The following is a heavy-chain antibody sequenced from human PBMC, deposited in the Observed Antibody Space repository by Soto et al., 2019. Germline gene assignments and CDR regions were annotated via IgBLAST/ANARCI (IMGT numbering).Heavy chain of an antibody. CDR1: GYTFTSYA. J-gene: IGHJ5*02. CDR2: IIPILGIA. CDR3: ARDQNKDDFWSGYYTRWFDP. Sequence: ASVKVSCKASGYTFTSYAMHWVRQAPGQRLEWMGRIIPILGIANYAQKFQGRVTITADKSTSTAYMELSSLRSEDTAVYYCARDQNKDDFWSGYYTRWFDPWGQGTLVTVSS. V-gene: IGHV1-69*04. D-gene: IGHD3-3*01.